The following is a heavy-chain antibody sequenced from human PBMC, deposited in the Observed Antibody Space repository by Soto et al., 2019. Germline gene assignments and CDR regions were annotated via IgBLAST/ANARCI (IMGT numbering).Heavy chain of an antibody. CDR3: ASGYYDSKIPWPY. D-gene: IGHD3-22*01. V-gene: IGHV4-59*01. J-gene: IGHJ4*02. CDR2: IYYSGST. CDR1: GVSISSYY. Sequence: XETLSLTCTVSGVSISSYYWSCIRHPPGKGLEWIGYIYYSGSTNYNPSLKSRVTISVDTSKNQFSLKLSSVTAADTAVYYCASGYYDSKIPWPYWGQGTLVNVS.